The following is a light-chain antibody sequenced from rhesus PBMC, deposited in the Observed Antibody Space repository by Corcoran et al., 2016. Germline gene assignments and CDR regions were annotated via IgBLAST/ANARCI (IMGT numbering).Light chain of an antibody. J-gene: IGKJ2*01. CDR3: LQDNAAPYT. Sequence: DIQMTQSPSSLSASVGDRVTVTCRASQDINKELSWYQQKTGKALTLLIYTASSLQTGVSSRVSGSGSGTDYTLTISSLQPEDVASYYCLQDNAAPYTFGQGTKVEIK. CDR2: TAS. CDR1: QDINKE. V-gene: IGKV1-94*01.